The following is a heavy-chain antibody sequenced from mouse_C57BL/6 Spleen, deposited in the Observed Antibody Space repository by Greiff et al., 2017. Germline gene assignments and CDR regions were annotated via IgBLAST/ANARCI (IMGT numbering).Heavy chain of an antibody. CDR3: TRSGDYDEGAWFAY. D-gene: IGHD2-4*01. J-gene: IGHJ3*01. Sequence: VQLQQSGAELVRPGASVTLSCKASGYTFTDYEMHWVKQTPVHGLEWIGAIDPETGGTAYNQKFKGKAILTADKSSSTAYMELRSLTSEDSAVYYCTRSGDYDEGAWFAYWGQGTLVTVSA. CDR2: IDPETGGT. V-gene: IGHV1-15*01. CDR1: GYTFTDYE.